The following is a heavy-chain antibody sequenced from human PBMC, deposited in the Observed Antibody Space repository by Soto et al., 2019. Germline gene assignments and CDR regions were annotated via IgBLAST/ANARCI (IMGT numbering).Heavy chain of an antibody. V-gene: IGHV1-18*01. CDR1: GYTFTSYG. J-gene: IGHJ4*02. D-gene: IGHD1-1*01. CDR3: ARGRYGDY. Sequence: QVHLVQSGAEVKKPGASVKVSRKASGYTFTSYGITWVRQAPGQGLEWMGWISAHNGNTDYAQKLQGRVIVTRDTSTRTAYMELRSLISDDTAVYYCARGRYGDYWGQGALVTVSS. CDR2: ISAHNGNT.